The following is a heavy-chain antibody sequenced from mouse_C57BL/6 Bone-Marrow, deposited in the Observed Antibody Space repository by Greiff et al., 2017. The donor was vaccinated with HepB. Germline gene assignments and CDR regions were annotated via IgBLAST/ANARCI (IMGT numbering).Heavy chain of an antibody. CDR1: GFTFSDYY. Sequence: EVKVVESEGGLVQPGSSMKLSCTASGFTFSDYYMAWVRQVPEKGLEWVANINYDGSSTYYLDSLKSRFIISRDNAKNILYLQMSSLKSEDTATYYCARDRYYGSYWYFDVWGTGTTVTVSS. J-gene: IGHJ1*03. CDR3: ARDRYYGSYWYFDV. V-gene: IGHV5-16*01. D-gene: IGHD1-1*01. CDR2: INYDGSST.